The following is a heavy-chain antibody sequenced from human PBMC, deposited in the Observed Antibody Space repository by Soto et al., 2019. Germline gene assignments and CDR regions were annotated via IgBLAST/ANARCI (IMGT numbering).Heavy chain of an antibody. V-gene: IGHV3-48*02. CDR3: ASSDSSGWSLDDY. J-gene: IGHJ4*02. D-gene: IGHD6-19*01. CDR2: ISSSSSTI. CDR1: GFTFSSYS. Sequence: GSLRLSCAASGFTFSSYSMNWVRQAPGKGLEWVSYISSSSSTIYYADSVKGRFTISRDNAKNSLYLQMNSLRDEDTAVYYCASSDSSGWSLDDYWGQGTLVTVSS.